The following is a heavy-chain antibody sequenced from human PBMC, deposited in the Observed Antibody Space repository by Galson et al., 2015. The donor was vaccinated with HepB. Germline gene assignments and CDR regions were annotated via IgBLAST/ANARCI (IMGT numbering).Heavy chain of an antibody. J-gene: IGHJ4*02. CDR3: ARDRGWNDAKGFDY. CDR2: ISAYNGNT. Sequence: SVKVSCKASGYTFTSYSISWVRQAPGQGLEWMGWISAYNGNTNYAQKLQGRVTMTTDTSTSTAYMELRSLRSDDTAVYYCARDRGWNDAKGFDYWGQGTLVTVSS. D-gene: IGHD1-1*01. CDR1: GYTFTSYS. V-gene: IGHV1-18*01.